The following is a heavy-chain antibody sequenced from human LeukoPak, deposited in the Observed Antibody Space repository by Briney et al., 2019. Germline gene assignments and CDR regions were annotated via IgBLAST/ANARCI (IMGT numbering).Heavy chain of an antibody. V-gene: IGHV3-66*01. CDR1: GFTVSSNY. CDR2: IYSGGNT. J-gene: IGHJ6*02. CDR3: ASTLYRYSSSWYDETDYYYYYGMDV. D-gene: IGHD6-13*01. Sequence: GGSLRLSCAASGFTVSSNYMSWVRQAPGKGLEWVSVIYSGGNTYYADSVKGRFTISRDNSKNTLYLQMNSLRAEDTAVYYCASTLYRYSSSWYDETDYYYYYGMDVWGQGTTVTVSS.